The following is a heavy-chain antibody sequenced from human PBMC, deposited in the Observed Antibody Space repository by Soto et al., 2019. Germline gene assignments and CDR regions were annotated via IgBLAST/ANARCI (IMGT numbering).Heavy chain of an antibody. CDR3: ARAEGYSSSSIPLGAFDI. V-gene: IGHV1-69*13. CDR2: IIPILGTA. Sequence: ASVKVSFRALGGTFSGFAIRWGQQAPGQWLEWMGGIIPILGTANYAQKFQGRVTITADESTSTAYMELSSLRSEDTAVYYCARAEGYSSSSIPLGAFDIWGQGTMVTVSS. D-gene: IGHD6-6*01. CDR1: GGTFSGFA. J-gene: IGHJ3*02.